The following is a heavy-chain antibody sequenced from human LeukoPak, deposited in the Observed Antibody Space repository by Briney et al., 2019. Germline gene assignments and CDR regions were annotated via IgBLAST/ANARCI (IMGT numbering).Heavy chain of an antibody. D-gene: IGHD5-18*01. CDR1: GYTFTSYG. CDR2: ISAYNGNT. V-gene: IGHV1-18*01. CDR3: ARGGGYSHGPPYNWFAP. J-gene: IGHJ5*02. Sequence: ASVTVSCKASGYTFTSYGIGWVRQAPGQGLEWMGWISAYNGNTNYAQKLQGRVTMTTDTSTSAAYMELRSLRSDDTAVYYCARGGGYSHGPPYNWFAPWGQGTPATV.